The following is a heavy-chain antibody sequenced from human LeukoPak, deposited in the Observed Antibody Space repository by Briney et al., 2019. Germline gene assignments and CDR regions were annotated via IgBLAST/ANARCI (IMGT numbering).Heavy chain of an antibody. Sequence: KPSETLTLTCAVYGGSFSSYYWSWIRQPPGKGLEWIGEINHSGSTNYNPSLKSRVTISVDTSKNQFSLKLSSVTAADTAVYYCARATLVYYDSSGYYQTWGQGTLVTVSS. V-gene: IGHV4-34*01. J-gene: IGHJ4*02. CDR1: GGSFSSYY. D-gene: IGHD3-22*01. CDR3: ARATLVYYDSSGYYQT. CDR2: INHSGST.